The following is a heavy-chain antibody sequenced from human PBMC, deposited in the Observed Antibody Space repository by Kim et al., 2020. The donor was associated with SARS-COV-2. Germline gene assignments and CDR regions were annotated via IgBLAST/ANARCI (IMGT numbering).Heavy chain of an antibody. J-gene: IGHJ5*02. CDR3: ARGRNVLRFLEWSSNWFDP. D-gene: IGHD3-3*01. Sequence: RVTISVDTSKNQFSLKLSSVTAADTAVYYCARGRNVLRFLEWSSNWFDPWGQGTLVTVSS. V-gene: IGHV4-34*01.